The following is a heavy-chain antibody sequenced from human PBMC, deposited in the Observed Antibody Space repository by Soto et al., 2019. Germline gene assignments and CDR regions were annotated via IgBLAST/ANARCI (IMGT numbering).Heavy chain of an antibody. CDR1: SGSISSGNW. V-gene: IGHV4-4*02. J-gene: IGHJ4*02. CDR3: ARVFSSGSGWMYYFDF. CDR2: IYYTGAT. D-gene: IGHD6-25*01. Sequence: QVQLQESGPGLVESSGTLSLTCEVSSGSISSGNWWSWVRQPPGKGLEWSGEIYYTGATNYNPSLKSRVTMTIDKSKDQFSLNLRSATAADTAVYYCARVFSSGSGWMYYFDFWGQGILVSVSS.